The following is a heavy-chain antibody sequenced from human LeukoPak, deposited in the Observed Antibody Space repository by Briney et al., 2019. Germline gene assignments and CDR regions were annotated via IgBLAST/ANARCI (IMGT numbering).Heavy chain of an antibody. D-gene: IGHD3-9*01. J-gene: IGHJ4*02. CDR3: ATCRGVYYDILTGYTLEY. Sequence: GASVKVSCKASGGTFSSYAISWVRQAPGQGLEWMGGIIPIFGTANYAQKFQGRVTITTDESTSTAYMELSSLRSEDTAVYYCATCRGVYYDILTGYTLEYWGQGTLVTVSS. CDR1: GGTFSSYA. V-gene: IGHV1-69*05. CDR2: IIPIFGTA.